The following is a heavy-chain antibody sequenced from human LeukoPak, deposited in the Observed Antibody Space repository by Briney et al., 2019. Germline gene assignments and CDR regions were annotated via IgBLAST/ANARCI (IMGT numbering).Heavy chain of an antibody. Sequence: PGGSLRLSCSASGFTFSSYAMHWVRQAPGKGLEYVSAISSNGGSTYYADSVKGRFTISRGNSKNTLYLEMSSLRAEDTAVYYCVKDRVSSGFDYWGQGTLVTVSS. CDR1: GFTFSSYA. CDR2: ISSNGGST. J-gene: IGHJ4*02. D-gene: IGHD6-19*01. V-gene: IGHV3-64D*06. CDR3: VKDRVSSGFDY.